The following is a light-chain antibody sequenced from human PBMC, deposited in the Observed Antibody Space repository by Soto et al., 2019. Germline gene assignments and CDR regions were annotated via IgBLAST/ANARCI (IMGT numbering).Light chain of an antibody. V-gene: IGKV3-11*01. J-gene: IGKJ5*01. CDR1: QSVSSY. Sequence: ERATLSCRASQSVSSYLAWYQQKPGQAPRLLVYDASNRATGIPARFSGSGSGTDFTLTISSLEPEDFAVYYCQQRSRWPITFGQGTRVEIK. CDR2: DAS. CDR3: QQRSRWPIT.